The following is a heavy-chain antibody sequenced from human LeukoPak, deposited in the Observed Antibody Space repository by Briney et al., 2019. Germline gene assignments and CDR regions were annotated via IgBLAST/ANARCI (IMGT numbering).Heavy chain of an antibody. V-gene: IGHV4-34*01. Sequence: SETLSLTCAVYGGSFSGYYWSWIRQPPGKGLEWIGEINNSGSTNYNPSLKSRVTISVDTSKNQFSLKLSSVTAADTAVYYCARCSTFRYYYDSSGYCYWGQGTLVTVSS. CDR3: ARCSTFRYYYDSSGYCY. CDR2: INNSGST. J-gene: IGHJ4*02. CDR1: GGSFSGYY. D-gene: IGHD3-22*01.